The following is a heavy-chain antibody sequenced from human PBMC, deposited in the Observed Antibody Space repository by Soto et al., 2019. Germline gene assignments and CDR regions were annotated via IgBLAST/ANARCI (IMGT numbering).Heavy chain of an antibody. CDR3: ARTRKDYFWGSYRLLDF. Sequence: QVQLQESGPGLVSPSQTLSLTCTVSGGSISTGDYYWSWIRQPPGKGLEWIGYIYSTGNTYYNPSLKSRAAISIDTSKSQMSLKLSAVTAADTAVYYCARTRKDYFWGSYRLLDFWGQGTLVTVAA. D-gene: IGHD3-16*02. J-gene: IGHJ4*02. V-gene: IGHV4-30-4*01. CDR1: GGSISTGDYY. CDR2: IYSTGNT.